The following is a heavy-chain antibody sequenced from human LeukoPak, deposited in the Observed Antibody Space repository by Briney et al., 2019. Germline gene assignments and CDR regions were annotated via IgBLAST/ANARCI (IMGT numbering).Heavy chain of an antibody. J-gene: IGHJ3*02. CDR3: ARRKAAAAGRDAFDI. V-gene: IGHV1-2*02. CDR2: INPNSGDT. CDR1: GYTFTGYY. D-gene: IGHD6-13*01. Sequence: GASVKVSCKASGYTFTGYYMHWVRQATGQGLEWMGWINPNSGDTHYAPRFQGRITMTRDTSLSTAYMELSRLRSDDTAVYYCARRKAAAAGRDAFDIWGQGTMVTVSS.